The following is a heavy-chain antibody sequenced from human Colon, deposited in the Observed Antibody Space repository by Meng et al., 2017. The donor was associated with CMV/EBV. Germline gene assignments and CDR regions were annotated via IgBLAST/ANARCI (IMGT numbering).Heavy chain of an antibody. CDR2: ISRDGDDT. Sequence: CVASGFSFTTYAMSWVRQAPGRGLEWVSSISRDGDDTYYAESVKGRFIVSRDNSKNTLYLQVNGLRAEDTAVYYCATLKWLNYFFEYWGQGTLVTVSS. CDR1: GFSFTTYA. D-gene: IGHD5-24*01. J-gene: IGHJ4*02. V-gene: IGHV3-23*01. CDR3: ATLKWLNYFFEY.